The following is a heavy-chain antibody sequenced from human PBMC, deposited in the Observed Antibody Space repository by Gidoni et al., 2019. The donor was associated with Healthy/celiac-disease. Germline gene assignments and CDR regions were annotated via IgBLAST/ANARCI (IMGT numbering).Heavy chain of an antibody. CDR2: IWYDGSNK. D-gene: IGHD6-13*01. V-gene: IGHV3-33*01. CDR3: ARDYSAGDGLNNWFDP. CDR1: GFTFSSYG. Sequence: QVQLVESGGGVVQPGRSLRLSCAASGFTFSSYGMHWVRQAPGKRLEWVAVIWYDGSNKYYADSVKGRFTISRDNSKNTLYLQMNSLRAEDTAVYYCARDYSAGDGLNNWFDPWGQGTLVTVSS. J-gene: IGHJ5*02.